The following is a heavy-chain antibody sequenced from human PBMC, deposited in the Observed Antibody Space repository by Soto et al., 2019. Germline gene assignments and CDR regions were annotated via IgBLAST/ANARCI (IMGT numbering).Heavy chain of an antibody. D-gene: IGHD6-13*01. Sequence: EVQLVQSEAEVKRPGESLRISCQGSGYTFSNQWIAWVRQMPGKGLEWMGLTHPGNSASRYSPSIQGQVTMSVDKSINTAFLQWSSLEASDSALYYCATHTSTGYWDCWGQGALVTVSS. CDR1: GYTFSNQW. CDR3: ATHTSTGYWDC. CDR2: THPGNSAS. J-gene: IGHJ4*02. V-gene: IGHV5-51*03.